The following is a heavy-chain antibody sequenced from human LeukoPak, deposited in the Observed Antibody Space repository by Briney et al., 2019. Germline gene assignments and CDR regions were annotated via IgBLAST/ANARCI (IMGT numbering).Heavy chain of an antibody. CDR3: ARRGSGSYPPFDY. CDR2: IYYSGST. CDR1: AGSISSYY. J-gene: IGHJ4*02. Sequence: SETLSLTCTVSAGSISSYYWSWVRQPPGRGLEWIGHIYYSGSTNYNPSLKSRVTVSVDTSKNQFSLKLRSVTAADTAVYYCARRGSGSYPPFDYWGQGTLVTVSS. D-gene: IGHD3-10*01. V-gene: IGHV4-59*08.